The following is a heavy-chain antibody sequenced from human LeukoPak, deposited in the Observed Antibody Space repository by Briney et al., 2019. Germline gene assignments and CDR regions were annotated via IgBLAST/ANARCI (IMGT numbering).Heavy chain of an antibody. J-gene: IGHJ6*02. Sequence: PGGSLRLSCAASGFTFSSYAMSWVRQAPGKGLEWVSAISGSGGSTYYADSVKGRFTISRDNSKNTLYLQMNSLRAEDTAVYYCAKDPDYAGHYYYYGMDVWGQGTTVTVSS. V-gene: IGHV3-23*01. CDR2: ISGSGGST. D-gene: IGHD4-17*01. CDR1: GFTFSSYA. CDR3: AKDPDYAGHYYYYGMDV.